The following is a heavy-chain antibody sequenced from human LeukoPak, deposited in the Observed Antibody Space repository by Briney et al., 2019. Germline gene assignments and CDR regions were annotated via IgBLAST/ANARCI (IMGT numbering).Heavy chain of an antibody. J-gene: IGHJ6*03. CDR1: GFSFSSYW. Sequence: GGSLRLSCAASGFSFSSYWMYWVRQGPGKGLVWVSRINTDGSTTHYADSVKGRFTISRDNAKNTLYMQMSSLRAEDTAVYYCARDVGSSSVMNLWGEGTTVTVSS. V-gene: IGHV3-74*01. D-gene: IGHD6-6*01. CDR2: INTDGSTT. CDR3: ARDVGSSSVMNL.